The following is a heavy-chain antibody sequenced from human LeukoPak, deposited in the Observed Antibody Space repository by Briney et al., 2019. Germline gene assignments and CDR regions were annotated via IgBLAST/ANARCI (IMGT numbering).Heavy chain of an antibody. Sequence: GSLTLYCAASGFTVSSNYMSWVRQAPGKGLEWVSVIYSGGSTYYADSVKGRFTISRDNSKNTLYLQMNSLRAEDTAVYYCARDSWRYYYDSREIWGQGTMVTVSS. V-gene: IGHV3-66*01. CDR1: GFTVSSNY. J-gene: IGHJ3*02. CDR2: IYSGGST. CDR3: ARDSWRYYYDSREI. D-gene: IGHD3-22*01.